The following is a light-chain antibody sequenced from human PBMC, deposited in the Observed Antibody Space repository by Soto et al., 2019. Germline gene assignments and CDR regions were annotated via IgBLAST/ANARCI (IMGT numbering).Light chain of an antibody. V-gene: IGLV2-14*01. Sequence: ALTQPASVSGSPGQSITISCTGTSRDVGGYVSWYQQHPGKAPKLMIYEVSNRPSGVSNRFSGSKSGNTASLTISGLQAEDEADYYCRSYTSSNTVVFGGGTKLTVL. CDR2: EVS. CDR1: SRDVGGY. J-gene: IGLJ2*01. CDR3: RSYTSSNTVV.